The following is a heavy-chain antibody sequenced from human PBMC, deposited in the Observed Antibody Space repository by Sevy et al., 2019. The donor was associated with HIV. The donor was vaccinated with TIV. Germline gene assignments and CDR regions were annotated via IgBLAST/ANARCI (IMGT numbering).Heavy chain of an antibody. V-gene: IGHV1-18*01. J-gene: IGHJ5*02. CDR2: ISAYNGNT. CDR1: GYTFTSYG. D-gene: IGHD1-26*01. CDR3: ARDAYSGTAGWFDP. Sequence: ASVKVSCKASGYTFTSYGISWVRQAPGQGLEWMGWISAYNGNTNYAQKLQDRVTMTTDTSTSTAYMELRSLRSDDTAVYYCARDAYSGTAGWFDPWGQGTLVTVSS.